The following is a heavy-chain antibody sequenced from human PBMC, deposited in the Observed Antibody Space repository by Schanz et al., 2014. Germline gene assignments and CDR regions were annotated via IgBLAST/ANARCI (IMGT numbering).Heavy chain of an antibody. CDR1: GASISGSSDY. D-gene: IGHD4-4*01. Sequence: QLQLQESGPGLVKPSETLSLTCTVSGASISGSSDYWGWIRQSPGKGLEWIGNIYYTGTTYYNPPLKSRVSIPVDPSKNQVPLKLTSVTAADTAVFYCARRDNYLSAFDIWGQGTMVTVSS. CDR2: IYYTGTT. J-gene: IGHJ3*02. V-gene: IGHV4-39*01. CDR3: ARRDNYLSAFDI.